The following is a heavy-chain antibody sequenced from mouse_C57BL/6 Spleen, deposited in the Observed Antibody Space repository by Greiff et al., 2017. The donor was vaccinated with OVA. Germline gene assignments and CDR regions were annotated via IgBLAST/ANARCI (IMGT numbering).Heavy chain of an antibody. J-gene: IGHJ2*01. CDR1: GSNFTPYC. Sequence: QVQLQQPGAELVKPGASVKLSCKASGSNFTPYCMQWVKQRPGQGLEWIGEIDPSDSYTNYNQKFKGKATLTVDTSSSTAYMQLSSLTSEDSAVYYCARYRNYYGSNYWGQGTTLTVSS. V-gene: IGHV1-50*01. D-gene: IGHD1-1*01. CDR3: ARYRNYYGSNY. CDR2: IDPSDSYT.